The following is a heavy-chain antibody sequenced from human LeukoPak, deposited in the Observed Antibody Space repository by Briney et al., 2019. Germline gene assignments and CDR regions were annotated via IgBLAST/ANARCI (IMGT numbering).Heavy chain of an antibody. V-gene: IGHV4-59*01. CDR3: ARAYTSWSFDY. J-gene: IGHJ4*02. Sequence: SETLSLTCTVSGVSITTYYWSWIRQPPGKGLEWIGFIYYSGNTNYNPSLKSRVTISVDSSKNQFSLKLSSVTAADTAVYYCARAYTSWSFDYWGQGTLVTVSS. D-gene: IGHD2-2*02. CDR1: GVSITTYY. CDR2: IYYSGNT.